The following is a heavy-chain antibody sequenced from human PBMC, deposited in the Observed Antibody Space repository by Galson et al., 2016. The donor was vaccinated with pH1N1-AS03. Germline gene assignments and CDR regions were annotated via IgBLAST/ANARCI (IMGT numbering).Heavy chain of an antibody. J-gene: IGHJ3*02. CDR3: ARSRSPDYYDSSTYRPDAFDI. CDR1: GFTFSSYS. V-gene: IGHV3-21*01. Sequence: SLRLSCAASGFTFSSYSMNWVRQAPGKGLKWVSSISSSGNYKYYADSVKGRFTVSRDNAMNSLYLQMNSLRAEDTALYYCARSRSPDYYDSSTYRPDAFDIWGQGTMVTVSS. D-gene: IGHD3-22*01. CDR2: ISSSGNYK.